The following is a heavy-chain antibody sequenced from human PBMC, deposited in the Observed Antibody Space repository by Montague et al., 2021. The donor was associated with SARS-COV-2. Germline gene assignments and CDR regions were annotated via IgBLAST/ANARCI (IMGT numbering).Heavy chain of an antibody. J-gene: IGHJ5*01. V-gene: IGHV4-59*03. Sequence: TLSLTCTVSFGSISTYYWSWIRQPPGKGLEWIGFIFYNGSTKYNPSLKRRVSISLDTSKNQFSLKLSSVTAADTAVYYCAGQDAWAYCGDECYRGWFDSWGQGTLVTVSS. CDR2: IFYNGST. CDR3: AGQDAWAYCGDECYRGWFDS. CDR1: FGSISTYY. D-gene: IGHD2-21*01.